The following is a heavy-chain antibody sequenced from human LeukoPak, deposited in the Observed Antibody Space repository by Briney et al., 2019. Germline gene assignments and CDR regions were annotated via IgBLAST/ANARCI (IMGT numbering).Heavy chain of an antibody. J-gene: IGHJ4*02. CDR3: ARAKGVSTGYRPTDY. Sequence: GGSLRVSFAASGFTFSSSGMHWVRQAPGKGLEWVAVIWYDGSNRYYADPVKGRFTVSRDNSKNTLYLQMNSLRAEYTAVYYCARAKGVSTGYRPTDYWGQGTLVTVSS. CDR1: GFTFSSSG. D-gene: IGHD3-22*01. CDR2: IWYDGSNR. V-gene: IGHV3-33*01.